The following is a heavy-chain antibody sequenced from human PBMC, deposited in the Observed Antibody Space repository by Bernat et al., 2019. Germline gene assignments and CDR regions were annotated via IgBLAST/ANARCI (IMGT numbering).Heavy chain of an antibody. CDR2: IYSGGST. Sequence: EVQLVESGGGLVQPGGSLRLSCAASGFTVSSNYMSWVRQAPGKGLEWCSVIYSGGSTYYADSVKGRFTISRHNSKSTLYRQMNSLRAEDTAVYYCARGTVVAATIDGMDVWGQGTTVTVSS. CDR1: GFTVSSNY. J-gene: IGHJ6*02. D-gene: IGHD2-15*01. V-gene: IGHV3-53*04. CDR3: ARGTVVAATIDGMDV.